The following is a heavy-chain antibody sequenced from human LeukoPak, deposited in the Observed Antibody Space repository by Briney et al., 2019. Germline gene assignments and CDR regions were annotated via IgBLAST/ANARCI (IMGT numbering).Heavy chain of an antibody. J-gene: IGHJ4*02. CDR1: GFTFSSYS. CDR2: ITGSSSHS. D-gene: IGHD4/OR15-4a*01. Sequence: RGSLRLSCAASGFTFSSYSMNWVRQAPGKGLEWVSSITGSSSHSYYAASVKGRFTISGDNAKNSLYLQMNGLRAEDTAVYYCASLMTTMTIHDFWGQGTPVTVSS. CDR3: ASLMTTMTIHDF. V-gene: IGHV3-21*01.